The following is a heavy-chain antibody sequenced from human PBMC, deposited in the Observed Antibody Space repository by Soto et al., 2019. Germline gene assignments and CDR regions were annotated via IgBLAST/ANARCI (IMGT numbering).Heavy chain of an antibody. D-gene: IGHD6-13*01. Sequence: ASVKVSCKASGYTFTGYYIHWVRQAPGQGLEWMGWINPNSGGTNYAQKFQGRVTMTRDTSISTAYMELSRLRSDDTAVYYCARVKIAAAGITLDYWGQGTLVTVS. CDR3: ARVKIAAAGITLDY. CDR1: GYTFTGYY. CDR2: INPNSGGT. J-gene: IGHJ4*02. V-gene: IGHV1-2*02.